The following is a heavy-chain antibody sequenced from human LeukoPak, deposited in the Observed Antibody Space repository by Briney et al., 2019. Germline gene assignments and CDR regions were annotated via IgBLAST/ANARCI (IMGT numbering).Heavy chain of an antibody. J-gene: IGHJ4*02. CDR3: ARDLVEWLIDY. CDR1: GFTFSDHY. Sequence: PGGSLRLSCAASGFTFSDHYMDWVRQAPGRGLEWVGRIKDKANSYTTEYAASVKGRFTISRDDSKNSLYLQMNSLRAEDTAVYYCARDLVEWLIDYWGQGTLVTVSS. CDR2: IKDKANSYTT. V-gene: IGHV3-72*01. D-gene: IGHD3-3*01.